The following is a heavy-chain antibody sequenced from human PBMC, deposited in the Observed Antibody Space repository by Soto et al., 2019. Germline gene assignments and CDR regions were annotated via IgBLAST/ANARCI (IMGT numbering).Heavy chain of an antibody. J-gene: IGHJ4*02. D-gene: IGHD3-10*01. CDR2: ISPMFGAA. CDR3: AREVQVHTPAFVY. V-gene: IGHV1-69*19. CDR1: GGTFNTYA. Sequence: QVQLVQSGAEMKKPGSSVKVSCQSSGGTFNTYAMNWVRQAPGQGPEWMGDISPMFGAANYAPKFQGRVNITADESTGTSYMQMSSLTSEDTALYFSAREVQVHTPAFVYWGQGTLVTVSS.